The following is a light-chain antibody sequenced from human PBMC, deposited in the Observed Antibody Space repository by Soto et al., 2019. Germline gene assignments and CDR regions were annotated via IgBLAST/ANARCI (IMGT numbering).Light chain of an antibody. Sequence: EIVLTQSPGTLSLSPGERATLSCRASQSVSSSYLAWYQQKPGQAPRLLIYGASSRATGIPDRFSGSGSGTDFTLTISRLVPEDFAVYYCQQYGSSPVAFGGGTKVEIK. CDR3: QQYGSSPVA. CDR2: GAS. CDR1: QSVSSSY. V-gene: IGKV3-20*01. J-gene: IGKJ4*01.